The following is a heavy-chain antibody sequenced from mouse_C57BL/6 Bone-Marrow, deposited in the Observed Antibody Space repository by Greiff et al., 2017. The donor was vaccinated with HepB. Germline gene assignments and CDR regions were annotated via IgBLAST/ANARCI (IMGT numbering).Heavy chain of an antibody. CDR3: ASLLRRDY. V-gene: IGHV1-26*01. J-gene: IGHJ2*01. CDR1: GYTFTDYY. Sequence: VQLQQSGPELVKPGASVKISCKASGYTFTDYYMNWVKQSHGKSLEWIGDINPNNGGTSYNQKFKGKATLTVDKSSSTAYMELRSLTSEDSAVYYCASLLRRDYWGQGTTLTVSS. D-gene: IGHD1-2*01. CDR2: INPNNGGT.